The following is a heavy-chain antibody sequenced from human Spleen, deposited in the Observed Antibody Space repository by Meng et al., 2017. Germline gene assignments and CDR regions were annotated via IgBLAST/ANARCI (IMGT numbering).Heavy chain of an antibody. D-gene: IGHD5-12*01. CDR3: ATDGVVATIGGYGMDV. CDR2: INPSGGST. Sequence: ASVKVSCKASGYTFTDYYMHWVRQAPGQGLEWMGIINPSGGSTSYAQKFQGRVTMTEDTSTDTAYMELSSLRSEDTAVYYCATDGVVATIGGYGMDVWGQGTTVTVSS. CDR1: GYTFTDYY. V-gene: IGHV1-46*01. J-gene: IGHJ6*02.